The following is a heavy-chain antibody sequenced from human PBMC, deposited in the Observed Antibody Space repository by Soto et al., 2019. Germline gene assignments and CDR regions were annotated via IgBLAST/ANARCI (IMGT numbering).Heavy chain of an antibody. J-gene: IGHJ5*02. CDR2: IYYSGST. CDR3: ARHQSHSSSYVDP. V-gene: IGHV4-39*01. Sequence: QLQLQESGPGLVKPSETLSLTCTVSGGSISSSSYYWGWIRQPPGKGLEWIGSIYYSGSTYYNPSLKSRVTISVDTSKNQFSLKLSSVTAADTAVYYCARHQSHSSSYVDPWGQGTLVTDSS. CDR1: GGSISSSSYY. D-gene: IGHD6-13*01.